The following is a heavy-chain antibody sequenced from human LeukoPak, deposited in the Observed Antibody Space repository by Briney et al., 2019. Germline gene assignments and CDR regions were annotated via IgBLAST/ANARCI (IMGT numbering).Heavy chain of an antibody. CDR1: GYSISSGYY. Sequence: PSQTLSLTCAVSGYSISSGYYWGWIRQPPGKGLEWIGSVYHSGSTYYNPSLKSRVTISVETSKNQFSLKLSSVTAADTAVYYCARLVGATLVFDYWGQGTLVTVSS. J-gene: IGHJ4*02. CDR2: VYHSGST. CDR3: ARLVGATLVFDY. D-gene: IGHD1-26*01. V-gene: IGHV4-38-2*01.